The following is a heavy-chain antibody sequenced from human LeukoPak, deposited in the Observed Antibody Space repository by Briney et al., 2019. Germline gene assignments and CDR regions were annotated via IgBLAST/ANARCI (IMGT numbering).Heavy chain of an antibody. CDR1: GGSISSGGYY. D-gene: IGHD1-26*01. J-gene: IGHJ4*02. CDR2: IYYSGST. V-gene: IGHV4-31*03. CDR3: ARGRVEWELDY. Sequence: SETLSLTCTVSGGSISSGGYYWSWIRQHPGKGLEWIGYIYYSGSTYYNPSLKSRVTISVDTSKNQFSLKLSSVTAADTAVYYCARGRVEWELDYWGQGTLVTVSS.